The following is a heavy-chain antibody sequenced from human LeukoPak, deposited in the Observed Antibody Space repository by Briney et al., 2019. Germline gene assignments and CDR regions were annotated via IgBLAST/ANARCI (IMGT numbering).Heavy chain of an antibody. D-gene: IGHD3-10*01. V-gene: IGHV6-1*01. CDR3: ARDGGLYYGSGSYYNNWFDP. Sequence: SQTLSLTCAISGDSVSSNSAAWNWIRQSPSRGLKGLGRNYYSSRWYNDYAVSVKSRITINPDTSKNQFSLQLNSVTLEDTAVYYCARDGGLYYGSGSYYNNWFDPWGQGTLVTVSS. CDR2: NYYSSRWYN. CDR1: GDSVSSNSAA. J-gene: IGHJ5*02.